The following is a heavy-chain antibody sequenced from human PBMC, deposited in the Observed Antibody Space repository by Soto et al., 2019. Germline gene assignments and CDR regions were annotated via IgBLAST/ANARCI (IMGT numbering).Heavy chain of an antibody. J-gene: IGHJ4*02. V-gene: IGHV1-69*13. CDR1: GGTFSSYA. CDR3: ASSPRSSSSKRGHFDY. CDR2: IIPIFGTA. Sequence: SVKVSCKASGGTFSSYAISWVRQAPGQGLEWMGGIIPIFGTANYAQKFQGRVTITADESTSTAYMELSSLRSEDTAVYYCASSPRSSSSKRGHFDYWGQGTLVTVSS. D-gene: IGHD6-6*01.